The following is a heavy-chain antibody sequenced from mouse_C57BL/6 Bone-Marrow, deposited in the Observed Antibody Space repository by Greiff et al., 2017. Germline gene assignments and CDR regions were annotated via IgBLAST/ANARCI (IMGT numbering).Heavy chain of an antibody. CDR2: IYPRSGNT. J-gene: IGHJ4*01. Sequence: VQLQQSGAELARPGASVKLSCKASGYTFTSYGISWVKQRTGQGLEWIGEIYPRSGNTYYNEKFKGKATLTADKSSRTAYMELRSLTSEDSAVYFCARDAYYSNYGAMDYWGQGTSVTVSS. CDR3: ARDAYYSNYGAMDY. V-gene: IGHV1-81*01. CDR1: GYTFTSYG. D-gene: IGHD2-5*01.